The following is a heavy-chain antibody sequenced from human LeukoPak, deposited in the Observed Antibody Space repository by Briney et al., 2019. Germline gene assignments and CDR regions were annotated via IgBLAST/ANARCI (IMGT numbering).Heavy chain of an antibody. CDR1: GGSISTDNCY. J-gene: IGHJ4*02. CDR2: IYYNGNT. CDR3: ARVLWFGELPYFDY. Sequence: SETLSLTCTVSGGSISTDNCYWGWLRQPPGKGLEWVGSIYYNGNTYYNPSLKSRVTISVDRSKNQFSLKVNSVTAADTAVYYCARVLWFGELPYFDYWGQGTLVTVSS. V-gene: IGHV4-39*07. D-gene: IGHD3-10*01.